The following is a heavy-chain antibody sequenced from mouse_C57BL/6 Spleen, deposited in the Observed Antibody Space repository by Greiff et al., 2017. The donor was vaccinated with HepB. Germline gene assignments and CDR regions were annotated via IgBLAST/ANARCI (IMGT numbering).Heavy chain of an antibody. D-gene: IGHD1-1*01. J-gene: IGHJ2*01. CDR1: GYTFTSYW. V-gene: IGHV1-69*01. Sequence: VQLQQSGAELVMPGASVKLSCKASGYTFTSYWMHWVKQRPGQGLEWIGEIDPSDSYTNYNQKFKGKSTLTVDKSSSTAYMQLSSLTSEDSAVYYCARGPEDVRDFDYWGQGTTLTVSS. CDR3: ARGPEDVRDFDY. CDR2: IDPSDSYT.